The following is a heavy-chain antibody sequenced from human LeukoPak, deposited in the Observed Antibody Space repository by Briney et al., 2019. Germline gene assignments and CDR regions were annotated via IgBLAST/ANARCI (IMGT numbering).Heavy chain of an antibody. D-gene: IGHD2/OR15-2a*01. V-gene: IGHV1-18*01. CDR2: ISAYNGNT. J-gene: IGHJ4*02. CDR1: GYTFTSYG. Sequence: ASVKVSCKASGYTFTSYGISWVRQAPGQGLEWMGWISAYNGNTNYAQKFQGRVTITADESTSTAYMELSSLRSEDTAVYYSARARQNLGPVQMDYWGQGTLVTVSS. CDR3: ARARQNLGPVQMDY.